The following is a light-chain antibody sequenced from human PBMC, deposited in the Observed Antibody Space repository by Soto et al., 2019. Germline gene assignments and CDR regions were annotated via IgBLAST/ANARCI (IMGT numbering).Light chain of an antibody. V-gene: IGKV3-20*01. CDR1: QSVSNNY. CDR2: GAS. CDR3: QQYGSSGT. Sequence: EIVLTQSPGTLSLSPGERATLSCRASQSVSNNYLAWYQAKPGQAPRLLIYGASNRATAIPDRFSGSGSGTDFTLTISQLEHEDVSVYYCQQYGSSGTFGQGTKVDIK. J-gene: IGKJ1*01.